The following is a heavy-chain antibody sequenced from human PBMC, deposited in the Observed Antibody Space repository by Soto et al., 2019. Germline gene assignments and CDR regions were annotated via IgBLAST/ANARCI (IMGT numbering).Heavy chain of an antibody. J-gene: IGHJ4*02. Sequence: ASVKVSCKASGYDFTNYYVQWVRQAPGQGLEWMGVVHPDGGHTTYAQRFQDRVTMTRDTFTSTIYMELSSLRSEDTTVYYCARGDIDYWGQGTLVTVSS. CDR1: GYDFTNYY. CDR3: ARGDIDY. CDR2: VHPDGGHT. V-gene: IGHV1-46*01.